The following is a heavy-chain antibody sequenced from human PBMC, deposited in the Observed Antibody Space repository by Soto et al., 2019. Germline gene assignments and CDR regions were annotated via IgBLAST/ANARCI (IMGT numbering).Heavy chain of an antibody. D-gene: IGHD3-3*01. J-gene: IGHJ4*02. CDR1: GGSFSGYY. Sequence: SETLSLTCAVYGGSFSGYYWSWIRQPPGKGLEWIGEINHSGSTNYNPSLKSRVTISVDTSKNQFSLKLSSVTAADTAVYYCATSYYDFWSGYYTGYFDYWGQGTLVTVSS. CDR3: ATSYYDFWSGYYTGYFDY. V-gene: IGHV4-34*01. CDR2: INHSGST.